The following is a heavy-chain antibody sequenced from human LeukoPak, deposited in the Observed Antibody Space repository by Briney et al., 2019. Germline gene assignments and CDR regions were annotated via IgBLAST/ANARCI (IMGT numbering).Heavy chain of an antibody. CDR3: ARRDIVVVPAAIGYNWFDP. Sequence: SETLSLTCTVSGGSISSYYWSWIRQPAGKGLEWIGRIYTSGSTNYNPSLKSRVTMSVDTSKNQFSLKLSSVTAADTAVYYCARRDIVVVPAAIGYNWFDPWGQGTLVTVSS. CDR1: GGSISSYY. D-gene: IGHD2-2*02. V-gene: IGHV4-4*07. J-gene: IGHJ5*02. CDR2: IYTSGST.